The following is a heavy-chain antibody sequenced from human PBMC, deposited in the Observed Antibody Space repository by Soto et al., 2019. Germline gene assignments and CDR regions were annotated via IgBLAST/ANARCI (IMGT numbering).Heavy chain of an antibody. V-gene: IGHV3-21*01. CDR2: ISSSSSYI. CDR1: GFTFSSYS. D-gene: IGHD2-2*01. CDR3: ARIPYCSSTSCYDAFDI. J-gene: IGHJ3*02. Sequence: GGSLRLSCAASGFTFSSYSMNWVRQAPGKGLEWVSSISSSSSYIYYADSVKGRFTISRDNAKNSLYLQMNSLRAEDTAVYYCARIPYCSSTSCYDAFDIWGQGTMVTVSS.